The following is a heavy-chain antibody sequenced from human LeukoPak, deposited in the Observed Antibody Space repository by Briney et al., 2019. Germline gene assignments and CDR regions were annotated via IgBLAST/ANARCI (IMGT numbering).Heavy chain of an antibody. J-gene: IGHJ3*02. V-gene: IGHV4-4*07. D-gene: IGHD3-3*01. CDR2: IYTSGST. CDR1: GGSISSYY. CDR3: AREDFWSGSRAFDI. Sequence: SETLSLTCTVSGGSISSYYWSWIRQPAGKGLEWIGRIYTSGSTNYNPSLKSRVTMSVDTSKNQFSLKLSSVTAADTAVYYCAREDFWSGSRAFDIWGQGTMVTVSS.